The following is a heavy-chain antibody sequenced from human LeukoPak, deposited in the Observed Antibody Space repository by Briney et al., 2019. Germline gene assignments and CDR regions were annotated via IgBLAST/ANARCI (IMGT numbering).Heavy chain of an antibody. D-gene: IGHD2-8*02. CDR1: GFTFSSYS. CDR3: ARDSAGGGLDY. Sequence: GGSLRLSCAASGFTFSSYSMNWVRQAPGKGLEWVSYISSSSSTIYYADSVKGRFTISRDNAKNSLYLQMNSLRAEDTAVYYCARDSAGGGLDYWGQGTLVTVSS. V-gene: IGHV3-48*04. J-gene: IGHJ4*02. CDR2: ISSSSSTI.